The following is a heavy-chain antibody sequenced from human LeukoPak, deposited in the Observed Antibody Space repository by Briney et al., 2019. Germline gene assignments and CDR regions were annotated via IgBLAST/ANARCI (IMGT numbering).Heavy chain of an antibody. D-gene: IGHD3-22*01. CDR2: ISGSGGST. V-gene: IGHV3-23*01. CDR1: GFTFSSHA. Sequence: GGSLRLSCAASGFTFSSHAMSWVRQAPGKGLEWVSAISGSGGSTYYADSVKGRFTISRDNSKNTLYLQMNSLRAEDTAVYYCAKSLPLYYYDSSGLTFDYWGQGTPVTVSS. J-gene: IGHJ4*02. CDR3: AKSLPLYYYDSSGLTFDY.